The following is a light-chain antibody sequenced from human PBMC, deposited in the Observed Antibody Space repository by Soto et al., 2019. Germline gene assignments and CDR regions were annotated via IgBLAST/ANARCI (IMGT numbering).Light chain of an antibody. Sequence: EIVLTQSPGTLSLSPGERATLSCRASQRISSNSLAWYRQKPGQAPRLLIYDASNRATGIPDRFSGSGSGTDFTLTISRLEPEDFAVYYCQQRGGSPPTWTFGQGTKVDIK. CDR1: QRISSNS. CDR3: QQRGGSPPTWT. V-gene: IGKV3-20*01. CDR2: DAS. J-gene: IGKJ1*01.